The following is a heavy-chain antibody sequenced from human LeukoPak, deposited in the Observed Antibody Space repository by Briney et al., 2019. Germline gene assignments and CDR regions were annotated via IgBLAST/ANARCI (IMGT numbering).Heavy chain of an antibody. V-gene: IGHV4-59*01. CDR1: GGSISSYY. Sequence: SETLSLTCTVSGGSISSYYWSWIRQPPGKGLEWIGYIYYSGSTNYNPSLKSRVTISVDTSKNQFSLKLSSVTAADTAVYYCARDRGCDILTGYYLAFDIWGQGTMVTVSS. D-gene: IGHD3-9*01. J-gene: IGHJ3*02. CDR2: IYYSGST. CDR3: ARDRGCDILTGYYLAFDI.